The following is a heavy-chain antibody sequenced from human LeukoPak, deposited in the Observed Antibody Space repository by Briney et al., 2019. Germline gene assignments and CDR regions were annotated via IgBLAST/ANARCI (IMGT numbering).Heavy chain of an antibody. Sequence: PSETLSLTCTVSGYSISSGYFWGWIRQPPGKGLEWIGVYHVGTTDYNPSLKSRVTISVDTSKNQFSLKLSSVTAADTAVYYCARRGSGWYYFDYWGQGTLVTVSS. CDR2: VYHVGTT. J-gene: IGHJ4*02. V-gene: IGHV4-38-2*02. CDR3: ARRGSGWYYFDY. D-gene: IGHD6-19*01. CDR1: GYSISSGYF.